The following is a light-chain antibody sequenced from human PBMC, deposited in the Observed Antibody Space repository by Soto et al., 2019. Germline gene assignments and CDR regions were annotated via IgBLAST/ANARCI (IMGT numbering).Light chain of an antibody. Sequence: EMVLTQSPGTLSLSPGDRATLSCRASQSVSSNYLAWYQQQPGQAPRLLIYGASSRATDIPDRFSGSGSGTDFTLTISRLEPEDVAVYYCQQYDILPPLTFGGGTRVEIK. CDR3: QQYDILPPLT. V-gene: IGKV3-20*01. CDR1: QSVSSNY. J-gene: IGKJ4*01. CDR2: GAS.